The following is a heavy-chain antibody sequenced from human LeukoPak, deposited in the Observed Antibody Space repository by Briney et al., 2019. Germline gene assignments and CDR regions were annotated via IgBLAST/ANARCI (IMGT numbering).Heavy chain of an antibody. CDR1: GGSFSTYY. V-gene: IGHV4-34*01. D-gene: IGHD3-10*02. CDR3: ARDVRSFYGMDV. J-gene: IGHJ6*02. CDR2: INHTGGT. Sequence: ASETLSLTCGVYGGSFSTYYWSWIRQPPGKGLEWIGEINHTGGTNYNPSLKSRVTISVDTSKNQFSLKLSSVTAADTAVYFCARDVRSFYGMDVWGQGTTVTASS.